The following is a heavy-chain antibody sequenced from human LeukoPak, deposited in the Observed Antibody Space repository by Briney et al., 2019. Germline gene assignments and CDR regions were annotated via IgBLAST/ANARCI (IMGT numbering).Heavy chain of an antibody. J-gene: IGHJ4*02. CDR2: ISGSGGST. CDR3: AKVRGGLYYYGSGSYYMNY. Sequence: GGSLRLSCAASGFTFSSYAMSWVRQAPGKGLDWVSAISGSGGSTYYADSVKGRFTISRGNSKNTLYLQMNSLRAEDTAVYYCAKVRGGLYYYGSGSYYMNYWGQGTLVTVSS. CDR1: GFTFSSYA. D-gene: IGHD3-10*01. V-gene: IGHV3-23*01.